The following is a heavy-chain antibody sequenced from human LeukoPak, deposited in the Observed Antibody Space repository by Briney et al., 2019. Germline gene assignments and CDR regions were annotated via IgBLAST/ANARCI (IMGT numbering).Heavy chain of an antibody. D-gene: IGHD4-17*01. CDR1: GGSISSYY. CDR3: ARGGMTTVTTVDY. V-gene: IGHV4-59*08. Sequence: SETLSLTCTVSGGSISSYYWSWIRQPPGKGLEWIGYIYYSGSTNYNPSLKSRVTISVDTSKNQFSLKLSSVTAADTAVYYCARGGMTTVTTVDYWGQGTLVTVSS. J-gene: IGHJ4*02. CDR2: IYYSGST.